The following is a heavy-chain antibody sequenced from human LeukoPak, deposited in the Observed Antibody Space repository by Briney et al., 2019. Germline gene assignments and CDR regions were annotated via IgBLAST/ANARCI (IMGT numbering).Heavy chain of an antibody. CDR2: IYPGESDT. Sequence: GLPLNSPCQGPGYSFTSYFIGWVRPVPGKGLEWMGIIYPGESDTRYSPSFQSQVTISADKSISTAYLQWSSLKASDSGMYYCAITYSSGWYWGQGTLVIVSS. D-gene: IGHD6-19*01. CDR1: GYSFTSYF. J-gene: IGHJ4*02. CDR3: AITYSSGWY. V-gene: IGHV5-51*01.